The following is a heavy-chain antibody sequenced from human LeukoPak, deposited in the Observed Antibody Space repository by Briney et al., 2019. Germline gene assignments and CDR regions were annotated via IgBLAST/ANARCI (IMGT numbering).Heavy chain of an antibody. CDR2: IWYDGSNK. CDR3: ATDPATQYFDY. J-gene: IGHJ4*02. V-gene: IGHV3-30*02. D-gene: IGHD2-15*01. Sequence: SGGSLRLSCAASGITFRSYGMHWVRQAPGKGLEWVAFIWYDGSNKYYADSVKGRFTISRDNSRNTLFLQMNSLRAEDTAVCYCATDPATQYFDYWGQGTLVSVSS. CDR1: GITFRSYG.